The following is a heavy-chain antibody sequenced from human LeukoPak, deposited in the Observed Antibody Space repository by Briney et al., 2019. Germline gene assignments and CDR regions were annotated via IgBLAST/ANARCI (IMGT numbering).Heavy chain of an antibody. CDR1: GGSFSGYY. CDR3: ARRRRQITIFGVVIYKSGAFDI. V-gene: IGHV4-34*01. J-gene: IGHJ3*02. D-gene: IGHD3-3*01. Sequence: SETLSLTCAVYGGSFSGYYWSWIRQPPGKGLEWIGEINHSGSTNYNPSLKSRVTISVDTSKNQFSLKLSSVTAADTAVYYCARRRRQITIFGVVIYKSGAFDIWGQGTMVTVSS. CDR2: INHSGST.